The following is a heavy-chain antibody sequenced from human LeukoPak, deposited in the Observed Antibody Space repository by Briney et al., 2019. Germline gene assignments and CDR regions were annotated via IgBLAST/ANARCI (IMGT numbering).Heavy chain of an antibody. CDR3: ARRRGRSQGPYGMDV. CDR2: ISSSSSYI. CDR1: GFTFSSYS. Sequence: PGGSLRLSCAASGFTFSSYSMNWLRQAPGKGLAWVSSISSSSSYIYYADSVKGRFTISRDNAKNSLYLQMNSLRAEDTAVYYCARRRGRSQGPYGMDVWGKGTTVNVSS. J-gene: IGHJ6*04. V-gene: IGHV3-21*01.